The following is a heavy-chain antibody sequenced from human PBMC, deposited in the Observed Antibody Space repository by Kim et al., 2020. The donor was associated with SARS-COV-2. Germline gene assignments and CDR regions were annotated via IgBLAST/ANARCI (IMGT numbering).Heavy chain of an antibody. CDR3: ARHAPDYGAVAGTFDY. J-gene: IGHJ4*02. Sequence: SLKSRVTISVDTSKNQFSLKLSSVAAADTAVYYCARHAPDYGAVAGTFDYWGQGTLVTVSS. V-gene: IGHV4-59*08. D-gene: IGHD6-19*01.